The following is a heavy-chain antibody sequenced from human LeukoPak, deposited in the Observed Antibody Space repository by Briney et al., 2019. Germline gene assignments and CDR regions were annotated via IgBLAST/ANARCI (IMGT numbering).Heavy chain of an antibody. CDR2: ISYDGSNK. Sequence: GRSLRLSCAASGFTFRSYAMSWVSQAPGKGLEWVAVISYDGSNKYYADSVRGRFTISRDNSKNTLYLQLNSLKTEDTAVYYCAKVPRHSGWYPLSDYWGQGTLVTVSS. CDR1: GFTFRSYA. CDR3: AKVPRHSGWYPLSDY. V-gene: IGHV3-30*18. J-gene: IGHJ4*02. D-gene: IGHD6-13*01.